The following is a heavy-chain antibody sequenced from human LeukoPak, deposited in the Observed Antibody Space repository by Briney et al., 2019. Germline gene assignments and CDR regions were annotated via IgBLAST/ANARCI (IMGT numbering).Heavy chain of an antibody. J-gene: IGHJ4*02. D-gene: IGHD1-26*01. V-gene: IGHV3-48*02. CDR1: GFSFSNYG. CDR2: ISGSGGST. Sequence: PGGSLRLSCAASGFSFSNYGMTWVRQAPGKGLEWVSAISGSGGSTYYADSVKGRFTISRDNAKNSLYLQMNSLRDEDTAVYYCARDQEVGATTNDPSFDYWGQGTLVTVSS. CDR3: ARDQEVGATTNDPSFDY.